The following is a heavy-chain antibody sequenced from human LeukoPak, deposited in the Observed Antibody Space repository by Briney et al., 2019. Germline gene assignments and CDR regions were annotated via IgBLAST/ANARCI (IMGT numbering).Heavy chain of an antibody. D-gene: IGHD6-13*01. Sequence: GGSLRLSCAASGFTFSSYSMNWVRQAPGKGLEWVANIKQDGSEKYYVDSVKGRFTISRDNAKNSLYLQMNSLRAEDTAVYYCARLRQQLAFDYWGQGTLVTVSS. J-gene: IGHJ4*02. CDR2: IKQDGSEK. CDR1: GFTFSSYS. V-gene: IGHV3-7*01. CDR3: ARLRQQLAFDY.